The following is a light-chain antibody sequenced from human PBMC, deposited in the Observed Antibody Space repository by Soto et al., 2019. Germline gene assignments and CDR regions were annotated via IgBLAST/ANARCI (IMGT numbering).Light chain of an antibody. V-gene: IGLV2-23*01. CDR3: CSYAGSSTDI. Sequence: QSALTQPASVSGSPGQSITISCTATSSDVGSHNLVSWYQQHPDRAPKLMIYEGSKRPSGVSNRFSGSKSGNTASLTISGLQAEDEADYFCCSYAGSSTDIFGSGTKLTVL. CDR2: EGS. CDR1: SSDVGSHNL. J-gene: IGLJ1*01.